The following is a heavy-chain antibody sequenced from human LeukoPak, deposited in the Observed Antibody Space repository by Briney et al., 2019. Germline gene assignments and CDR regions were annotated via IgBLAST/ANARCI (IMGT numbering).Heavy chain of an antibody. D-gene: IGHD6-19*01. Sequence: ASVKVSCKPSGYTFTGYFMHRVRQAPGQGLEWMGWINPNSGGTNYAQSFQGRVTMARDTLISTAYMELSRLRSDDTAVYYCARGLERDSSGWYAAFDIWGQGTMVSVSS. CDR3: ARGLERDSSGWYAAFDI. CDR2: INPNSGGT. V-gene: IGHV1-2*02. J-gene: IGHJ3*02. CDR1: GYTFTGYF.